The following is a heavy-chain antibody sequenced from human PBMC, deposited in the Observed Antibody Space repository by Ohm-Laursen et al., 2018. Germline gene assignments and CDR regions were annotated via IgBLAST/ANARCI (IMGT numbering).Heavy chain of an antibody. CDR2: IWYDGSNK. J-gene: IGHJ3*02. CDR3: ARGPHRAVADSVDAFDI. D-gene: IGHD6-19*01. Sequence: SLRLSCTASGFTFSSYGMHWVRQAPGKGLEWVAVIWYDGSNKYYADSVKGRFTISRDNSKNTLYLQMNSLRAEDTAVYYCARGPHRAVADSVDAFDIWGQGTMVTVSS. CDR1: GFTFSSYG. V-gene: IGHV3-33*01.